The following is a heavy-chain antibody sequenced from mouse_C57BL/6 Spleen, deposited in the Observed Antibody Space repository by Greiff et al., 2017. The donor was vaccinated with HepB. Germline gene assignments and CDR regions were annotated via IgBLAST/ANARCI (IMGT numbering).Heavy chain of an antibody. J-gene: IGHJ2*01. V-gene: IGHV5-4*01. CDR3: ASIYDYDGYYFDY. CDR2: ISDGGSYT. D-gene: IGHD2-4*01. CDR1: GFTFSSYA. Sequence: EVQLVESGGGLVKPGGSLKLSCAASGFTFSSYAMSWVRQTPEKRLEWVATISDGGSYTYYPDNVKGRFTISRDNAKNNLYLQMSHLKSEDTAMYYCASIYDYDGYYFDYWGQGTTLTVSS.